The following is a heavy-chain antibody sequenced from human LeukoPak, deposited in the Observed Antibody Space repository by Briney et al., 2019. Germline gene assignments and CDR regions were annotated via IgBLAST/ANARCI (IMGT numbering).Heavy chain of an antibody. CDR3: AKVVFCSSTSCPPEFDY. CDR2: ISGSGGST. Sequence: GGSLRLSRAASGFTFSSYAMSWVRQAPGKGLEGVSAISGSGGSTYYADSVKGRFTISRDNSKNTLYLQMNSLRAEDTAVYYCAKVVFCSSTSCPPEFDYWGQGTLVTVSS. D-gene: IGHD2-2*01. V-gene: IGHV3-23*01. CDR1: GFTFSSYA. J-gene: IGHJ4*02.